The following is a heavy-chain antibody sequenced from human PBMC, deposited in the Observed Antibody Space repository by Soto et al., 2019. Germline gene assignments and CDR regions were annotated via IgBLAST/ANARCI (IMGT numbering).Heavy chain of an antibody. CDR2: IYYSGST. CDR3: PRDTVAGTYYYYYGMDV. Sequence: SETLSLTCTVSGGSISSYYWSWIRQPPGKGLEWIGYIYYSGSTNYNPSLKSRVTISVDTSKNQFSLKLSSVTAADTAVYYCPRDTVAGTYYYYYGMDVWGQGTTVTV. J-gene: IGHJ6*02. D-gene: IGHD6-19*01. V-gene: IGHV4-59*01. CDR1: GGSISSYY.